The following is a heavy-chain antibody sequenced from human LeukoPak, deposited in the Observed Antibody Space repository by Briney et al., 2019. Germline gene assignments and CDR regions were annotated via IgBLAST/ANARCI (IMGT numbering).Heavy chain of an antibody. D-gene: IGHD3-10*01. Sequence: GGSLRLSCAASGFTFSSYGMHWVRQAPGKGLEWVAFIRYDGSNKYYADSVKGRFTISRDNSKNTLYLQMNSLRAEDTAVYYCARVYYYGSGSQGNNYWGQGTLVTVSS. CDR2: IRYDGSNK. J-gene: IGHJ4*02. CDR3: ARVYYYGSGSQGNNY. CDR1: GFTFSSYG. V-gene: IGHV3-30*02.